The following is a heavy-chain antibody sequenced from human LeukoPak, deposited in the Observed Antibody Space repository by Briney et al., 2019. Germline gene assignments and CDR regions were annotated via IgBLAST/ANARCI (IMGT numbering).Heavy chain of an antibody. CDR3: TKGLYCPSAGCYTRQTEFDY. V-gene: IGHV3-30*18. J-gene: IGHJ4*02. D-gene: IGHD2-2*02. CDR1: GFTFSHYG. Sequence: GTSLRLSCAASGFTFSHYGMHWVRQAPGKGLEWVAVISFDGSTSYYADSVKGRSTISRDNSQNTLFLQMSSLRADDTAVYYCTKGLYCPSAGCYTRQTEFDYWGQGTLVTVSS. CDR2: ISFDGSTS.